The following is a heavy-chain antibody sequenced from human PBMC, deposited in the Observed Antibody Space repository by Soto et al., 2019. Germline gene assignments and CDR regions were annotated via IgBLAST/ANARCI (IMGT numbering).Heavy chain of an antibody. Sequence: GASVKVSCKVSGYTFTSYAMHWVRQAPGQRLEWVGWINAGNGNTKYSQKFQGRVTITRDTSASTAYMELSSLRSEDTAVYYCARSIVVVTAADYWGQGTLVTVSS. V-gene: IGHV1-3*01. CDR2: INAGNGNT. CDR1: GYTFTSYA. CDR3: ARSIVVVTAADY. D-gene: IGHD2-21*02. J-gene: IGHJ4*02.